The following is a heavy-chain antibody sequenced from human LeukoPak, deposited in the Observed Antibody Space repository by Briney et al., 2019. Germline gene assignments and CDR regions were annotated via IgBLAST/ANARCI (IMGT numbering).Heavy chain of an antibody. CDR1: GFKFDDYT. J-gene: IGHJ4*02. V-gene: IGHV3-43*01. Sequence: GGSLRLSCAASGFKFDDYTMHWVRRAPEKGLEWVSLISWNSDHTSYAESVKGRFTISRDNSKNSLYLQMNSLRTEDTAFYYCAKDFQGIVGATQIDFWGQGTLVTVSS. D-gene: IGHD1-26*01. CDR2: ISWNSDHT. CDR3: AKDFQGIVGATQIDF.